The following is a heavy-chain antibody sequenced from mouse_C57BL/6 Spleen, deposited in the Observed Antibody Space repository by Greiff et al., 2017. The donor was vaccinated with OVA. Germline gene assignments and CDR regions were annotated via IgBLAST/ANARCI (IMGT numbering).Heavy chain of an antibody. CDR1: GYSFTGYY. D-gene: IGHD2-3*01. V-gene: IGHV1-42*01. CDR3: ARENDGYLYFDY. J-gene: IGHJ2*01. Sequence: EVKLMESGPELVKPGASVKISCKASGYSFTGYYMNWVKQSPEKSLEWIGEINPSTGGTTYNQKFKAKATLTVDKSSSTAYMQLKSLTSEDSAVYYCARENDGYLYFDYWGQGTTLTVSS. CDR2: INPSTGGT.